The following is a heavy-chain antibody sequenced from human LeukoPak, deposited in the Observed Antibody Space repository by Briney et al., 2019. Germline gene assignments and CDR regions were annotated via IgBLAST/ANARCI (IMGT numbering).Heavy chain of an antibody. J-gene: IGHJ4*02. CDR1: GGSISSYY. CDR3: ARVPYYYDSSGYPWGLYFDY. CDR2: IYYSGST. D-gene: IGHD3-22*01. V-gene: IGHV4-59*08. Sequence: PSETLSLTCTVSGGSISSYYWSWIRQPPGKGLEWIGYIYYSGSTNYNPSLKSRVTISVDTSKNQFSLKLSSVTAADTAVYYCARVPYYYDSSGYPWGLYFDYWGQGTLVTVSS.